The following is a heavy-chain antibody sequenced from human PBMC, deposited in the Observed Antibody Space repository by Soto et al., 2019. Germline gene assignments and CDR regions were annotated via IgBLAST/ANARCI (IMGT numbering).Heavy chain of an antibody. D-gene: IGHD6-19*01. CDR1: GFTFSSFG. CDR2: ISYDGSNK. Sequence: GGSLRLSCAASGFTFSSFGMHWVRQAPGKGLEWVAVISYDGSNKYYADSVKGRFTISRDNSKNTLYLQMNSLRAEDTAVFYCAKPTVPFGRTAVAGPFDHWGQGTLVTVSS. CDR3: AKPTVPFGRTAVAGPFDH. J-gene: IGHJ4*02. V-gene: IGHV3-30*18.